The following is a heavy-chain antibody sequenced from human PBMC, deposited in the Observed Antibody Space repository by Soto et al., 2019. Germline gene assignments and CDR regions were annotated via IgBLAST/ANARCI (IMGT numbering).Heavy chain of an antibody. J-gene: IGHJ4*02. CDR2: IIPIFGTA. CDR3: ARGGIHYYDSSGHAFDY. Sequence: QVQLVQSGAEVQKPGSSVKVSCKASGGTFDIYGFNWARQAPGQGLEWMGTIIPIFGTADYAQKFEGRVSITADKSTSTAYMELISLTSEDTAMYYCARGGIHYYDSSGHAFDYWGQGTLITVSS. D-gene: IGHD3-22*01. V-gene: IGHV1-69*06. CDR1: GGTFDIYG.